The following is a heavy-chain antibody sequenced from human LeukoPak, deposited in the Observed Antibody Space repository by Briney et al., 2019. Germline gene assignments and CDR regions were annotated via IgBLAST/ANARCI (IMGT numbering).Heavy chain of an antibody. J-gene: IGHJ4*02. CDR3: ARVVVVVAATDYFDY. CDR1: GGSISSGDYY. V-gene: IGHV4-30-4*01. CDR2: IYYSGST. Sequence: SETLSLTCTVSGGSISSGDYYWSWIRQPPGKGLEWIGYIYYSGSTYYNPSLKSRVTISVDTSKNQFSLKLSSVTAADTAVYYCARVVVVVAATDYFDYWGQGTLVTVSS. D-gene: IGHD2-15*01.